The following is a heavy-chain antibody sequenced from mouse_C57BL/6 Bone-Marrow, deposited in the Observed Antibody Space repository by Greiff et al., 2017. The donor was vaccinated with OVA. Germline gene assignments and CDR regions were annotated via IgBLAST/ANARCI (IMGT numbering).Heavy chain of an antibody. J-gene: IGHJ4*01. CDR1: GYTFTDYY. CDR2: IYPGSGNT. CDR3: ARGRQLRLLYYYAMDY. V-gene: IGHV1-76*01. Sequence: QVQLQQSGAELVRPGASVKLSCKASGYTFTDYYINWVKQRPGQGLEWIARIYPGSGNTYYNEKFKGKATLTAEKSSSTAYMQLSSLTSEDSAVYFCARGRQLRLLYYYAMDYWGQGTSVTVSS. D-gene: IGHD3-2*02.